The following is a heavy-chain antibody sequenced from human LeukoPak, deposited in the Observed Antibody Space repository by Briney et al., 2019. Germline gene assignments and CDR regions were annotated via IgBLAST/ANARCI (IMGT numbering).Heavy chain of an antibody. D-gene: IGHD3-16*02. CDR3: ATIMITFGGVIVMPWAFDI. Sequence: ASVKVSCKVSGYTLTELSMHWVRQAPGKGLEWMGGIYPEDGETIYAQKFQGRVTMTENTSTDTAYMELSSLRSEDTAVYYCATIMITFGGVIVMPWAFDIWGQGTMVTVSS. J-gene: IGHJ3*02. CDR2: IYPEDGET. V-gene: IGHV1-24*01. CDR1: GYTLTELS.